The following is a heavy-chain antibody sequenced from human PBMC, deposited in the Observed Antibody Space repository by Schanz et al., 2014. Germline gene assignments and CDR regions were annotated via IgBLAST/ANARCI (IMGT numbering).Heavy chain of an antibody. Sequence: QVQLVQSGAEVKKPGASVKVSCKASGYTFTSYGINWVRQAPGQGLEWMGWINGYNGHTLYAQKFQGRVTMTADTSTSTAYMDLRSLRSDDTALYYCTRGGYSYALSAFDIWGQGTMVTVSS. CDR3: TRGGYSYALSAFDI. J-gene: IGHJ3*02. CDR1: GYTFTSYG. V-gene: IGHV1-18*01. D-gene: IGHD5-18*01. CDR2: INGYNGHT.